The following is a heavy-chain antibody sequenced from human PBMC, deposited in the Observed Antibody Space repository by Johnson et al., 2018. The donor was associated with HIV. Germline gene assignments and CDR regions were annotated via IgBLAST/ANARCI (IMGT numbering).Heavy chain of an antibody. CDR3: ARGPGGFGAFDI. J-gene: IGHJ3*02. Sequence: VQLVESGGGVVRPGGSLRLSCAASGFTFDDYGMSWVRQVPGKGLEWVSGINWNVAGTGYAASVQGRFTISSEKAKNSLYLQMNSLRAEDTAVYYCARGPGGFGAFDIWGQGTMVTVSS. V-gene: IGHV3-20*04. D-gene: IGHD2-8*02. CDR1: GFTFDDYG. CDR2: INWNVAGT.